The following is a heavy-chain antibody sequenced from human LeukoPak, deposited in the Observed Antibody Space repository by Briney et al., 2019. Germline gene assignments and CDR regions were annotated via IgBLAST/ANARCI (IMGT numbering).Heavy chain of an antibody. J-gene: IGHJ1*01. Sequence: GGSLRLSCAASGFTFSSYEMNWVRQAPGKGLEWVSYISSSGSTIYYADSVKGRFTISRDNAKNSLYLQMNSLRAEDTAVYYCARRCSSTSCLQDWGQGTLVTVSS. CDR2: ISSSGSTI. CDR1: GFTFSSYE. V-gene: IGHV3-48*03. CDR3: ARRCSSTSCLQD. D-gene: IGHD2-2*01.